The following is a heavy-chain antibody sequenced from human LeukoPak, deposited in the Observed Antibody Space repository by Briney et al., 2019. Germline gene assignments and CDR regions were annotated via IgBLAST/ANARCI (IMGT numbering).Heavy chain of an antibody. J-gene: IGHJ4*02. CDR3: ARAVTTVTRGGLVFDY. V-gene: IGHV3-48*02. CDR1: GFTFSSYS. Sequence: PGGSLRLSCAASGFTFSSYSMNWVRQSPGKGLGWVSYISGSSNTIYYADSVKGRFTISRDNAKNSLYLQMNSLRDEDTAVYYCARAVTTVTRGGLVFDYWGQGTLVTVSS. CDR2: ISGSSNTI. D-gene: IGHD4-17*01.